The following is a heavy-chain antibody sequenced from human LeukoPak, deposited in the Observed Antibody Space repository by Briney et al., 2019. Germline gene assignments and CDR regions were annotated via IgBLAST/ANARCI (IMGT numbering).Heavy chain of an antibody. CDR2: ISSSSSYI. J-gene: IGHJ4*02. V-gene: IGHV3-21*01. CDR3: ARERGDGDYEYYFDY. D-gene: IGHD4-17*01. Sequence: GGSLRLSCAASGFTFSSCSMNWVRQAPGKGLEWVSSISSSSSYIYYADSVKGRFTISRDNAKNSLYLQMNSLRAEDTAVYYCARERGDGDYEYYFDYWGQGTLVTVSS. CDR1: GFTFSSCS.